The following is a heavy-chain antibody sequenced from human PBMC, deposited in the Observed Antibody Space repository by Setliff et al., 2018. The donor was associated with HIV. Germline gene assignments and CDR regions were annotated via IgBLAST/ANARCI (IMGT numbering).Heavy chain of an antibody. Sequence: SVKVSCKASGDTLSSYSISWVRQAPGQGLEWMGAIIPLVGLADYAQKFQGSLTLTGDKSTNIVYMDLSSLTFEDTSVYCCVRDPWGSGSFGSIHFWGPGTLVTVSS. J-gene: IGHJ4*02. D-gene: IGHD3-10*01. CDR2: IIPLVGLA. CDR1: GDTLSSYS. V-gene: IGHV1-69*10. CDR3: VRDPWGSGSFGSIHF.